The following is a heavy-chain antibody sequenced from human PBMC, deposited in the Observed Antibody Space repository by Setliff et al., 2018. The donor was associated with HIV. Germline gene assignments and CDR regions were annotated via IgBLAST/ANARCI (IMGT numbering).Heavy chain of an antibody. J-gene: IGHJ3*02. V-gene: IGHV1-69*05. CDR1: GGTFSSYA. CDR2: IIPMFGTR. D-gene: IGHD1-26*01. CDR3: ARGQSQGYAYSGSYGAFDI. Sequence: SVKVSCKASGGTFSSYAINWVRQAPGQGLEWMGGIIPMFGTRNYAQKFQGRVTITTDESTSTAYMELSSLRSVETALYYCARGQSQGYAYSGSYGAFDIWGQGTMVTV.